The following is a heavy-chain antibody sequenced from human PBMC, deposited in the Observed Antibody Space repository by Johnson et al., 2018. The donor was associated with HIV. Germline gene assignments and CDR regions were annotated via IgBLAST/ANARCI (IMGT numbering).Heavy chain of an antibody. CDR2: ISYDGINK. Sequence: QMQLVESGGGLVQPGRSLRLSCAASGFTFSTYAMHWVRQAPGKGLEWVTIISYDGINKYYADSVKGRFTISRDNSKDTLYLQMHSLRPEDTALYYCARDPPYGGNPSAFDVWGQGTMVTVSS. CDR1: GFTFSTYA. D-gene: IGHD4-23*01. V-gene: IGHV3-30-3*01. CDR3: ARDPPYGGNPSAFDV. J-gene: IGHJ3*01.